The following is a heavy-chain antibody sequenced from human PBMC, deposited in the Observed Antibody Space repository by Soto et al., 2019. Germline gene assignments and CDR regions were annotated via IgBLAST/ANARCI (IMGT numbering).Heavy chain of an antibody. CDR2: IYYSGST. V-gene: IGHV4-31*03. D-gene: IGHD3-10*01. CDR3: AREVTMVRGVIIVDY. Sequence: PSETLSLTCTVSGGSISSGGYYWSWIRQHPGKGLEWIGYIYYSGSTYYNPSLKSRVTISVDTSKNQFSLKLSSVTAADTAVYYCAREVTMVRGVIIVDYWGQGTLVTSPQ. CDR1: GGSISSGGYY. J-gene: IGHJ4*02.